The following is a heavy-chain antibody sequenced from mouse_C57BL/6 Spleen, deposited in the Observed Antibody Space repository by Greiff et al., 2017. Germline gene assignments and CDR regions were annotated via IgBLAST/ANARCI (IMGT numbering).Heavy chain of an antibody. CDR3: ARHYVDY. V-gene: IGHV1-82*01. Sequence: QVQLQQSGPELVKPGASVKISCKASGYAFSSSWMNWVKQRPGKGLEWIGRIYPGDGDTNYNGKFKGKATLTADKSSSTAYMQLSSLTSEDSAVYFCARHYVDYWGQGTTLTVSS. CDR1: GYAFSSSW. J-gene: IGHJ2*01. CDR2: IYPGDGDT.